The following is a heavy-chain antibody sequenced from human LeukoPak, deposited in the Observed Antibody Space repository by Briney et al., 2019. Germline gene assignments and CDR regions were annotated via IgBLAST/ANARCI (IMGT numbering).Heavy chain of an antibody. V-gene: IGHV4-59*01. CDR1: GGSISSYY. D-gene: IGHD3-10*01. J-gene: IGHJ5*02. CDR3: ARGGYYGSGNDFRFDP. Sequence: SETLSLTCTVSGGSISSYYWSWIRQSPGKGLECIGYIHYTGSTNYNPSLKNRVTISVETSKNQFSLKFKSVTAADTVVYYCARGGYYGSGNDFRFDPWGQGTLVTVSS. CDR2: IHYTGST.